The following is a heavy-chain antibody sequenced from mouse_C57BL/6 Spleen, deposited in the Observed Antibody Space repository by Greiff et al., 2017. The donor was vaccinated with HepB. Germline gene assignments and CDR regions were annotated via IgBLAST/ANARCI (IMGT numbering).Heavy chain of an antibody. CDR1: GYTFTSYD. V-gene: IGHV1-85*01. D-gene: IGHD1-1*01. CDR2: ICPGDGST. Sequence: QVQLQQSGPELVKSGASVKLSCKASGYTFTSYDINWVKLRPGQGLEWIGWICPGDGSTKYNEKFKGKATLTVDTSSSTAYMELHSLTSEDSEVYFCARDQYGYAMDYWGQGTTDTVYS. J-gene: IGHJ4*01. CDR3: ARDQYGYAMDY.